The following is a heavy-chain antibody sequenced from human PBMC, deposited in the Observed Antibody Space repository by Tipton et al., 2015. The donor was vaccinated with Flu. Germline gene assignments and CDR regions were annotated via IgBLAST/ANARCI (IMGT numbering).Heavy chain of an antibody. CDR1: GGSFSGYY. J-gene: IGHJ5*02. V-gene: IGHV4-34*01. CDR2: INQSGRP. D-gene: IGHD1-26*01. CDR3: ARGSWEVRFDP. Sequence: TLSLTCAVYGGSFSGYYWSWIRQSPGKGLEWIGEINQSGRPNYNLSLKNRVTISVDTSKNQFSLSLTSVTAADTAMYYCARGSWEVRFDPWGQGTLVTVSS.